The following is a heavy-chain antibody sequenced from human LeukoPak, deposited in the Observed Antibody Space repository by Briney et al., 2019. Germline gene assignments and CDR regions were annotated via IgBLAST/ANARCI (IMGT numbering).Heavy chain of an antibody. CDR3: ARHNGDYAFYYYYYGMDV. CDR2: IYYSGST. D-gene: IGHD4-17*01. J-gene: IGHJ6*02. CDR1: GGSISSYY. V-gene: IGHV4-59*08. Sequence: SETLSLTCTVSGGSISSYYWSWIRQPPGKGLEWIGYIYYSGSTKYNPSLKSRVTISVDTSKNQFSLKLSSVNAADTAVYYCARHNGDYAFYYYYYGMDVWGQGTTVTVSS.